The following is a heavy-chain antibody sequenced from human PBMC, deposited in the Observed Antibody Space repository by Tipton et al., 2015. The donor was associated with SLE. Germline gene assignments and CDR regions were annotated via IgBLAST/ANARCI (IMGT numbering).Heavy chain of an antibody. CDR2: IYFSGRT. CDR1: GGSISSGGHY. CDR3: ARMGDRWYFDL. J-gene: IGHJ2*01. Sequence: TLSLTCTVSGGSISSGGHYWTWIRQHPGKGLESIAFIYFSGRTYYSPSLKSRVTISVDTSENQFSLKLSSVTAADTAVYYCARMGDRWYFDLWGRGTLLTVSS. D-gene: IGHD3-16*01. V-gene: IGHV4-31*03.